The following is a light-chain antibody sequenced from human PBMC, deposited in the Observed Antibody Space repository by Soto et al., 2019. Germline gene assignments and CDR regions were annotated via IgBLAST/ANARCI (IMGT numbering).Light chain of an antibody. CDR2: GAS. V-gene: IGKV3-20*01. CDR3: QQYASAPLT. J-gene: IGKJ4*01. CDR1: QPVAKNF. Sequence: DIVLTQSPGTLSLSPGERATLSCRASQPVAKNFLAWYQQQPGQAPRLLIFGASSRATGIPDRFSDSGSGTDFTLTINRLEPEDFAVYYCQQYASAPLTFGGGTKVEIK.